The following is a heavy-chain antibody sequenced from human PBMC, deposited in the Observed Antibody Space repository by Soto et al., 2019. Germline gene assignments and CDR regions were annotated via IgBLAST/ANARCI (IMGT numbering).Heavy chain of an antibody. D-gene: IGHD1-26*01. J-gene: IGHJ3*02. CDR2: IIPIFGTA. CDR1: GGTFSSYA. CDR3: ASQSGSYDDYAFDI. V-gene: IGHV1-69*13. Sequence: GASVKVSCKASGGTFSSYAISWVRQAPGQGLEWMGGIIPIFGTANYAQKFQGRVTITADESTSTAYMELSSLRSEDTAVYYCASQSGSYDDYAFDIWGQGTMVTVSS.